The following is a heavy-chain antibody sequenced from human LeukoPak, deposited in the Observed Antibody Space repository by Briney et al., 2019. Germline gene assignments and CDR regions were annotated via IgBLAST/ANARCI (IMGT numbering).Heavy chain of an antibody. J-gene: IGHJ4*02. Sequence: PSETLSLTCTVSGGSISSYYWGWIRQPPGKGLEWIGYIYYSGSTNYNPSLKSRVTISVDKSKNQFSLKLSSVTAADTAVYYCARGGSGSNSGFDYWGQGTLVTVSS. CDR1: GGSISSYY. V-gene: IGHV4-59*12. CDR3: ARGGSGSNSGFDY. D-gene: IGHD3-10*01. CDR2: IYYSGST.